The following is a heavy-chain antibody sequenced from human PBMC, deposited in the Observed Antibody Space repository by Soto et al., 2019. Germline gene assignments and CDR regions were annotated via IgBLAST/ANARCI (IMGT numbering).Heavy chain of an antibody. CDR1: GGTFSSYA. CDR2: IIPIFGTA. V-gene: IGHV1-69*01. CDR3: ASNDYGDYYYYYCMDG. Sequence: QVQLVQSGAEVKKPGSSVKVSCKASGGTFSSYAISWVRQAPGQGLEWMGGIIPIFGTANYAQKFQGRVKITADESTSTAYMELSSLRSEDTAVYYCASNDYGDYYYYYCMDGWGQLTMVFVSS. J-gene: IGHJ6*02. D-gene: IGHD4-17*01.